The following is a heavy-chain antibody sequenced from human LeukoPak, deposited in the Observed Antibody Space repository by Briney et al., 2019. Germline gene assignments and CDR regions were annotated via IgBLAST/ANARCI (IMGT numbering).Heavy chain of an antibody. CDR3: ARESVDDFWSGYYKYYYYGMDV. V-gene: IGHV3-53*01. CDR1: GFTVSSNY. D-gene: IGHD3-3*01. J-gene: IGHJ6*02. Sequence: GGSLRLSCAASGFTVSSNYMSWVRQAPGKGLEWVSVIYSGGSTYYADSVKGRFTISRDNAKNTLYLQMNSLRAEDTAVYYCARESVDDFWSGYYKYYYYGMDVWGQGTTVTVSS. CDR2: IYSGGST.